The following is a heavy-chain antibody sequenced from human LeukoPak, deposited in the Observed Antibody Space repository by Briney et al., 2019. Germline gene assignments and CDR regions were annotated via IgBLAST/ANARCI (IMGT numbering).Heavy chain of an antibody. CDR1: GFTVTTNY. CDR2: LYSGGRT. V-gene: IGHV3-53*01. J-gene: IGHJ3*02. CDR3: AGDRAYPNDVFNI. Sequence: GGSLRLSCAASGFTVTTNYMSWVRQAPGKGLEWVSVLYSGGRTDYADSVKGRFTISRDNSKNTLYLHMNSLRDEDTALYYCAGDRAYPNDVFNIWGQGTMITVS. D-gene: IGHD2-21*01.